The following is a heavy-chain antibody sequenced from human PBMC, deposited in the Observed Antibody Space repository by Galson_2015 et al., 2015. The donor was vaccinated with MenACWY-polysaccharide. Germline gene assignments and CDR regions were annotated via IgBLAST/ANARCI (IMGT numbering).Heavy chain of an antibody. J-gene: IGHJ6*03. CDR2: IYPGDSDT. D-gene: IGHD5-12*01. CDR3: ARHDVADYYYYYMDV. V-gene: IGHV5-51*01. Sequence: QSGAEAKKPGESLTISCTGSGYSFTSYWIGWVRQMPGKGLEWMGLIYPGDSDTRYSPSFQGQVTISADKSISTAYLQWSSLKASDTAMYYCARHDVADYYYYYMDVWGKGTTVTVSS. CDR1: GYSFTSYW.